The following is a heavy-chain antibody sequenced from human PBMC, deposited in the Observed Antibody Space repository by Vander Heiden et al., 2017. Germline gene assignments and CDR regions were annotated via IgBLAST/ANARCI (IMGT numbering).Heavy chain of an antibody. J-gene: IGHJ4*02. V-gene: IGHV3-23*01. D-gene: IGHD6-19*01. CDR3: AKAPRSSGRIGFDY. Sequence: EVQLLESGGGFVQPGGSLRLPCAASGFTFTSYAMSWVRQAPGKGLEWVSAISGSGGSTYYADSVKGRFTISRDNSKNTLYLQMNSLRAEDTAVYYCAKAPRSSGRIGFDYWGQGTLVTVSS. CDR1: GFTFTSYA. CDR2: ISGSGGST.